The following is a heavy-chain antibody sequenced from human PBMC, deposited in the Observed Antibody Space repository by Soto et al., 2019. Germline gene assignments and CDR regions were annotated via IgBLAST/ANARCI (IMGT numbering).Heavy chain of an antibody. V-gene: IGHV3-7*01. J-gene: IGHJ4*02. CDR2: IEHDGSDT. CDR1: GFSFSSYW. Sequence: HLVESGGTLVQPGGSLRLSCAASGFSFSSYWMSWVRQAPGGGLEWVANIEHDGSDTYYVDSVKGRFTVSRDNAKNFLYLQMNSLRVEDTAVHYCARERHYYDRSGYQGYWGQGTLVTVSS. CDR3: ARERHYYDRSGYQGY. D-gene: IGHD3-22*01.